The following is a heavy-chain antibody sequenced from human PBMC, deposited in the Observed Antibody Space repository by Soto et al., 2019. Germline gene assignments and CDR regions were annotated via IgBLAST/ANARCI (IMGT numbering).Heavy chain of an antibody. CDR1: GYTFTSYG. CDR3: ARDREETTVTTGHFH. V-gene: IGHV1-18*01. D-gene: IGHD4-4*01. Sequence: ASVKVSCKASGYTFTSYGISWVRQAPGQGLEWMGWISAYNGNTNYAQKLQGRVTMTTDTSTSTAYMELRSLRSDDTAVYYCARDREETTVTTGHFHWGQGTLVTRS. J-gene: IGHJ4*02. CDR2: ISAYNGNT.